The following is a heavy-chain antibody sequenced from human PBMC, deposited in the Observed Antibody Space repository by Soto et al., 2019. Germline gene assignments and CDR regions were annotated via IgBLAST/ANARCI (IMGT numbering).Heavy chain of an antibody. CDR2: IYYSGST. D-gene: IGHD2-15*01. V-gene: IGHV4-39*01. Sequence: QLQLQESGPGLVKPSETLSLTCTVTGGSISSSSYYWGWIRQPPGKGLEWIGSIYYSGSTYYNPSLKSRVTISVDTSKNQFSLKLSSVTAADTAVYYCNGYCSGGSCYSGYSGMAYMDVWGKGTTVTVS. J-gene: IGHJ6*03. CDR1: GGSISSSSYY. CDR3: NGYCSGGSCYSGYSGMAYMDV.